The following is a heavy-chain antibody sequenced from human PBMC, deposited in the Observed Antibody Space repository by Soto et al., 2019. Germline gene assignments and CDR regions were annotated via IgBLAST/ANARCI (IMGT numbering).Heavy chain of an antibody. CDR2: ISGGGETT. CDR1: GFTCSTYW. Sequence: GXSLILSCAASGFTCSTYWMHCVRQAPIKGLLWVSRISGGGETTYYPDSVKGRFTTSRDNSKNTVYLQMNSLRAEDTAVYYCAKKSLGSITLPALYYFDYWGQGTLVTVSS. V-gene: IGHV3-23*01. J-gene: IGHJ4*02. D-gene: IGHD7-27*01. CDR3: AKKSLGSITLPALYYFDY.